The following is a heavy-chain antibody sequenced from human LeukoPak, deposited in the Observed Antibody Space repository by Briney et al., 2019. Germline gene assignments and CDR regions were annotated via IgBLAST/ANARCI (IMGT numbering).Heavy chain of an antibody. Sequence: GGSLRLSCAASGFTFSSYEMNWVRRAPGKGLEWVSYISSSGSTIYYADSVKGRFTISRDNAKSSLYLQMNSLRAEDTAVYYCAELGITMIGGVWGKGTTVTISS. V-gene: IGHV3-48*03. CDR1: GFTFSSYE. J-gene: IGHJ6*04. CDR2: ISSSGSTI. D-gene: IGHD3-10*02. CDR3: AELGITMIGGV.